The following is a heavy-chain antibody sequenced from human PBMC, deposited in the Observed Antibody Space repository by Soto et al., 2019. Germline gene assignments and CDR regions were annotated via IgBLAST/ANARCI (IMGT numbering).Heavy chain of an antibody. J-gene: IGHJ4*02. V-gene: IGHV3-7*03. CDR3: ARDSTYCGDDCYTGWAFDY. CDR1: GFILTSYW. D-gene: IGHD2-21*02. Sequence: EVQLVESGGGLVQPVGSLRLSCAASGFILTSYWMTWVRQAPGKGLEWVAIIKQDGSEKYDADSVKGRSTISRDSAKNSLNLQMNSLRAEDTAVYYCARDSTYCGDDCYTGWAFDYWGQGTLVTVSS. CDR2: IKQDGSEK.